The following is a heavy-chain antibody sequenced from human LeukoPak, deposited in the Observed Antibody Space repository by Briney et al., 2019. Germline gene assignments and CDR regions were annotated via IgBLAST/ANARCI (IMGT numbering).Heavy chain of an antibody. CDR1: GGSISSSNW. D-gene: IGHD3-16*01. CDR2: IYHSGST. Sequence: SETLSLTCAVSGGSISSSNWWCWVRPPPGTGLEWIGEIYHSGSTNYNPSLKSRVTISVDKSKNQFSLQLGAVTAADTAVYYCARVSYYDYVRGGMDVWGQGTTVTVSS. J-gene: IGHJ6*02. V-gene: IGHV4-4*02. CDR3: ARVSYYDYVRGGMDV.